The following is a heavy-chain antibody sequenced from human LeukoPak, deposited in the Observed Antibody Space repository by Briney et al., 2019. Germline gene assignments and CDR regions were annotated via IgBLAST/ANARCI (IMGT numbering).Heavy chain of an antibody. Sequence: PSETLSLTCTVSGGSISSSSYYWGWIRQPPGKGLEWIGSIYHSGSTYYNPSLKSRVTISVDTSKNQFSLKLSSVTAADTAVYYCAGVILWLRLFDPWGQGTLVTVSS. D-gene: IGHD5-12*01. CDR2: IYHSGST. CDR3: AGVILWLRLFDP. CDR1: GGSISSSSYY. V-gene: IGHV4-39*07. J-gene: IGHJ5*02.